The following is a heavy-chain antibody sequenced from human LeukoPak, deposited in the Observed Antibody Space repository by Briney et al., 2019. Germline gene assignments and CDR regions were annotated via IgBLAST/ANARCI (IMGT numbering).Heavy chain of an antibody. V-gene: IGHV4-59*01. CDR2: IYYSGST. CDR3: ARGLGSNFDY. Sequence: PSETLSLTCTVSGGSISSYYWGWIRQPPGKGLEWIGYIYYSGSTNYNPSLKSRVTISVDTSKNQFSLKLSSVTAADTAVYCCARGLGSNFDYWGQGTLVTVSS. CDR1: GGSISSYY. D-gene: IGHD7-27*01. J-gene: IGHJ4*02.